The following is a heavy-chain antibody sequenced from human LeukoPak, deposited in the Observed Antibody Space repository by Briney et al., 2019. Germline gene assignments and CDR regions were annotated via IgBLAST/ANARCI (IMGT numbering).Heavy chain of an antibody. Sequence: GGSLRLSCAASGFTFSSYAMSWVRQAPGKGLEWVSAISGSGGSTYYADSVKGRFTISRDNSKNTLYLQMNSLRAEDTAVYYCAKVRTGTYYDFWSGYFDYWGQGTLVTVSS. D-gene: IGHD3-3*01. V-gene: IGHV3-23*01. CDR1: GFTFSSYA. CDR3: AKVRTGTYYDFWSGYFDY. CDR2: ISGSGGST. J-gene: IGHJ4*02.